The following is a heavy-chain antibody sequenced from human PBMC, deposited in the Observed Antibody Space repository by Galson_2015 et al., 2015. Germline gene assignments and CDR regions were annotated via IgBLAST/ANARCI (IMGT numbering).Heavy chain of an antibody. CDR2: ISGSGGST. Sequence: SLRLSCAASGFTFSSYAMSWVRQAPGKGLEWVSAISGSGGSTYYADSVKGRFTISRDNSKNTLYLQMNSLRAEDTAVYYCANGAMTTVTIAYYYYGMDVWGQGTTVTVSS. J-gene: IGHJ6*02. CDR3: ANGAMTTVTIAYYYYGMDV. D-gene: IGHD4-17*01. V-gene: IGHV3-23*01. CDR1: GFTFSSYA.